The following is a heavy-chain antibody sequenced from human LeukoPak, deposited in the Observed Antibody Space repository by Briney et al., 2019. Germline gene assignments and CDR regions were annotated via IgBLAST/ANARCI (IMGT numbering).Heavy chain of an antibody. V-gene: IGHV4-61*02. J-gene: IGHJ4*02. CDR1: GGSISSGTYY. Sequence: SQTLSLTCTVSGGSISSGTYYWTWVRQPAGKGLEWIGRVYTSGSTNYNPSLKSRVTISVDTSKNQFSLKLSSVTAADTAVYYCARHPGGYYYFDYWGQGTLVTVSS. D-gene: IGHD2-21*02. CDR2: VYTSGST. CDR3: ARHPGGYYYFDY.